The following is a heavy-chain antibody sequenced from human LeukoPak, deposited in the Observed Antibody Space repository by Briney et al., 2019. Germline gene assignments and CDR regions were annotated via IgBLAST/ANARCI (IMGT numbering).Heavy chain of an antibody. CDR2: IYSGGSA. V-gene: IGHV3-66*01. J-gene: IGHJ4*02. CDR1: GFTVSDNY. D-gene: IGHD1-14*01. Sequence: GGSLRLSCAASGFTVSDNYMSWVRQAPGKGLEWVSVIYSGGSAFYADSVKGRFTISRDISKNVLYLQMNSLRAADTAVYYCARDSGHNNNSGVNWGQGTLVTVSS. CDR3: ARDSGHNNNSGVN.